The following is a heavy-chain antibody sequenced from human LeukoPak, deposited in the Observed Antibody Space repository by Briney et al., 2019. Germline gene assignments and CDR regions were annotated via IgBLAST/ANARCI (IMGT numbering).Heavy chain of an antibody. V-gene: IGHV3-23*01. CDR1: GFTFSSYA. CDR2: ISGSGGST. Sequence: PGGPLRLSCAASGFTFSSYAMSWVRQAPGKGLEWVSAISGSGGSTYYADSVKGRFTISRDNSKNTLYLQMNSLRAEDTAVYYCAKAECSSTSCYGYYYYYYMDVWGKGATVTVSS. CDR3: AKAECSSTSCYGYYYYYYMDV. D-gene: IGHD2-2*01. J-gene: IGHJ6*03.